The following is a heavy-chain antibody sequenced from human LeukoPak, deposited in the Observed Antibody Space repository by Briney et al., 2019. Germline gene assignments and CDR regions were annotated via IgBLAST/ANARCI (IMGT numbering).Heavy chain of an antibody. Sequence: GGSLRLSCAASGFTFSSYSMNWVRQAPGKGLEWVSSISSSSSYIYYADSVKGRFTISRDNAKNSLYLQMNSLRAEDTAVYYCARDRYGGARDGGDWGQGTLVTVSS. CDR3: ARDRYGGARDGGD. CDR2: ISSSSSYI. J-gene: IGHJ4*02. D-gene: IGHD5-24*01. V-gene: IGHV3-21*01. CDR1: GFTFSSYS.